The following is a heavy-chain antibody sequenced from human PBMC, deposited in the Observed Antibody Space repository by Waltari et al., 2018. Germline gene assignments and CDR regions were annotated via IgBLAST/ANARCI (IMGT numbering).Heavy chain of an antibody. CDR3: ASTPGVYGPLIYYGMDV. D-gene: IGHD5-12*01. J-gene: IGHJ6*02. V-gene: IGHV3-53*01. CDR1: GFTVISNY. CDR2: IYSGGST. Sequence: EVQLVESGGGLLQPGGSLRLSCAASGFTVISNYLSMVRQAPGRGLDWVSVIYSGGSTYYADSVKCRFTISRDNSNNTLYLQMYSLRAEDTAVYYCASTPGVYGPLIYYGMDVWGQGTTFTVSS.